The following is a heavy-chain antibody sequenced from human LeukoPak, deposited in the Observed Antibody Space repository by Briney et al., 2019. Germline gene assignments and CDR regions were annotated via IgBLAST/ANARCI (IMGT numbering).Heavy chain of an antibody. CDR2: ISGSGGRT. CDR3: TVNYCSGATCYMY. V-gene: IGHV3-23*01. CDR1: GFTFSSDV. J-gene: IGHJ4*02. Sequence: HSGGSLRLSCAASGFTFSSDVMSWVRQAPGKGLEWVSAISGSGGRTYYADSVKGRFTISRDDSKNTAYLQMNSLKTEDTAVYYCTVNYCSGATCYMYWGQGTLVTVSS. D-gene: IGHD2-15*01.